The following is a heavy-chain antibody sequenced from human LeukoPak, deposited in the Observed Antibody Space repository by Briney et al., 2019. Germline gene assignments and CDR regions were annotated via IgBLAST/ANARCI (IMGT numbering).Heavy chain of an antibody. V-gene: IGHV4-59*08. CDR2: IYYSGST. D-gene: IGHD3-22*01. Sequence: SETLSLTCTVSGGSISSYYWSWIRQPPGKGLEWIGYIYYSGSTNYNPSLKSRVTISVDTSKNQFSLKLSSVTAADTAVYYCARHTTYYYDSSGYYLGNWFDPWGQGTLVTVSS. CDR1: GGSISSYY. CDR3: ARHTTYYYDSSGYYLGNWFDP. J-gene: IGHJ5*02.